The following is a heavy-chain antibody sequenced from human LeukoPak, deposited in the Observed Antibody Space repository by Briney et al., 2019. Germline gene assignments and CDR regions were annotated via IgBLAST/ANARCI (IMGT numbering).Heavy chain of an antibody. CDR1: GYTFTGYY. D-gene: IGHD3-10*01. CDR2: INPNSGGT. J-gene: IGHJ5*02. Sequence: ASVKVSCKASGYTFTGYYMHWVRQAPGQGLEWMGWINPNSGGTNYAQKFQGRVTMTRDTSISTAYMELSRLRSDDTAVYYCARDPRPNGSGLFDPWGQGTLVTVSS. CDR3: ARDPRPNGSGLFDP. V-gene: IGHV1-2*02.